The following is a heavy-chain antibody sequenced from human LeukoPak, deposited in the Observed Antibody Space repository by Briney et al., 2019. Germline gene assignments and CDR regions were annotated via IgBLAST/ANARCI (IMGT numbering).Heavy chain of an antibody. Sequence: PGRSLRLSCAASGFTFSSYGIHWVRQAPGKGLEWVAVISYDGSNKYYADSVKGRFTISRDNSKNTLYLQMNSLRAEDTAVYYCAKDPAYYGSGSYYEADYWGQGTLVTVSS. V-gene: IGHV3-30*18. CDR3: AKDPAYYGSGSYYEADY. CDR2: ISYDGSNK. CDR1: GFTFSSYG. D-gene: IGHD3-10*01. J-gene: IGHJ4*02.